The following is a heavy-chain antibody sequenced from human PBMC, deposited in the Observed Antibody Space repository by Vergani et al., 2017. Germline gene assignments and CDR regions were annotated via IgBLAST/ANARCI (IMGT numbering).Heavy chain of an antibody. Sequence: QVQLVQSGSELKKPGASVKVSCKASGYTFTSYAMNWVRQAPGQGLEWMGWINTITGNPTYAQGFTGRFVFSLDTSVTAAYLQINSLKAVDSALYYCARVLNGYDSCGSLGNWGQGTLLTVSS. CDR1: GYTFTSYA. J-gene: IGHJ4*02. V-gene: IGHV7-4-1*02. CDR2: INTITGNP. D-gene: IGHD3-22*01. CDR3: ARVLNGYDSCGSLGN.